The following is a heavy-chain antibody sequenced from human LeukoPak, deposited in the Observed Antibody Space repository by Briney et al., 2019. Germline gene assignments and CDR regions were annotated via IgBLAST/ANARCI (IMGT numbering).Heavy chain of an antibody. D-gene: IGHD2-15*01. J-gene: IGHJ2*01. Sequence: GGSLRLSCAASGFTFSDYYMSWIRQAPGKGLEWVSSISSSSSYRYYADSVKGRFTISRDNAKNSLFLHMNSLRAEDTALYYCARDRVVVATTTPPYWYFDLWGRGTRVTVSS. CDR1: GFTFSDYY. CDR3: ARDRVVVATTTPPYWYFDL. V-gene: IGHV3-11*05. CDR2: ISSSSSYR.